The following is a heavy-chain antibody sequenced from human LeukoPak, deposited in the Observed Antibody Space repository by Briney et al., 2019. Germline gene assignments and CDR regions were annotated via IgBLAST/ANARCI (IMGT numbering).Heavy chain of an antibody. D-gene: IGHD1-26*01. CDR3: AKGQKWELPLDF. CDR1: GFTFSSYA. Sequence: PGGSLRLSCAASGFTFSSYAMTWVRQASGKGLEWVSAISDSGRSTYYADSVKGRFTISRDISKSTLYLQMNSLRAEDTALYSCAKGQKWELPLDFWGQGTLVTVSS. J-gene: IGHJ4*02. CDR2: ISDSGRST. V-gene: IGHV3-23*01.